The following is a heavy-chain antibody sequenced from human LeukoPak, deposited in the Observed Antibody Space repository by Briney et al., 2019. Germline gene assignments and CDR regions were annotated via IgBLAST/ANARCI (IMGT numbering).Heavy chain of an antibody. CDR3: ARVGDYYDSSGYYLFDY. V-gene: IGHV4-30-4*01. CDR2: IYYSGST. D-gene: IGHD3-22*01. Sequence: SQTLSLTCTVSGASLSSGDYYWSWIRQPPGKGLEWVGYIYYSGSTYYNPSLESRVTISVDTSKNQFSLKLSSVTAADTAVYYCARVGDYYDSSGYYLFDYWGQGTLVTVSS. J-gene: IGHJ4*02. CDR1: GASLSSGDYY.